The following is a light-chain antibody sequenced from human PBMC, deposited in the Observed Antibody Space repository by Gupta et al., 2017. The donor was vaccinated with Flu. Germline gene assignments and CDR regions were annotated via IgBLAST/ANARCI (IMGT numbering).Light chain of an antibody. Sequence: DIQMTQSPSSLSVSVGDRVIITCRASLSISTYLNWYQQKPGKAPNLLIYGAHSLHSGVPSRFSGSGSGTDFTLTISALQPEDFASYYSQQSYGTPFSFGPGTKVDFK. CDR2: GAH. V-gene: IGKV1-39*01. CDR3: QQSYGTPFS. CDR1: LSISTY. J-gene: IGKJ3*01.